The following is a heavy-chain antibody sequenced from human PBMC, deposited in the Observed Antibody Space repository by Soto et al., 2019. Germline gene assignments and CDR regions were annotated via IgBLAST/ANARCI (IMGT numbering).Heavy chain of an antibody. J-gene: IGHJ6*02. CDR3: ARDSIKPQYGMDV. V-gene: IGHV4-59*01. Sequence: PSETLSLTCTVSGGSISTYYWSWIRQPPGKGLEWIGYIYDSGSTNYNPSLKSRVTISVDTSKKQFSLKVSSVTAADTAVYYCARDSIKPQYGMDVWGQGTTVTVSS. CDR1: GGSISTYY. CDR2: IYDSGST.